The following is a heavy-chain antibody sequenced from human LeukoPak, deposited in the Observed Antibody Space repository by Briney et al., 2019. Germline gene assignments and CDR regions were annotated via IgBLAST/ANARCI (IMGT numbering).Heavy chain of an antibody. CDR3: GAATLS. D-gene: IGHD6-25*01. V-gene: IGHV3-7*01. J-gene: IGHJ5*02. CDR1: GFDFDFYW. CDR2: IKRDGSDR. Sequence: GGSLRLTCAASGFDFDFYWLSWVRQAPGKGPEWVANIKRDGSDRNYVDSLRGRFTISRDNAKKSLFLQMNGLRVEDTGMYYCGAATLSWGQGTLVTVSS.